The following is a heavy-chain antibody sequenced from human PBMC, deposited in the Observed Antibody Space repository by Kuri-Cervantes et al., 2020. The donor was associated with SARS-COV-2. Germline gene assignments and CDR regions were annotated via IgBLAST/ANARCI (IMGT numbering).Heavy chain of an antibody. J-gene: IGHJ4*02. Sequence: ASVKVSCKASGYTLTELSMHWVRQAPGKGLEWMGGFDPEDGETIYAQKFQGRVTMTEDTSTDTAYMELRSLRSDDTAVYYCARVHDYGDLRRWAADYWGQGTLVTVSS. V-gene: IGHV1-24*01. CDR1: GYTLTELS. D-gene: IGHD4-17*01. CDR2: FDPEDGET. CDR3: ARVHDYGDLRRWAADY.